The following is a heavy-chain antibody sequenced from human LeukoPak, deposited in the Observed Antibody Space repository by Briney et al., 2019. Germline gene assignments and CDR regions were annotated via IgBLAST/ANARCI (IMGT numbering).Heavy chain of an antibody. CDR3: ARTRSYSSSSGFDY. J-gene: IGHJ4*02. D-gene: IGHD6-6*01. CDR2: IYYSGST. Sequence: SETLSLTCTVSGGSITSNSYYWGWIRQPPGKGLEWIGSIYYSGSTYYNPSLKSRVTISVDTSKNQFSLQLSSVIATDTAVYYCARTRSYSSSSGFDYWGQGTLVTVSS. V-gene: IGHV4-39*01. CDR1: GGSITSNSYY.